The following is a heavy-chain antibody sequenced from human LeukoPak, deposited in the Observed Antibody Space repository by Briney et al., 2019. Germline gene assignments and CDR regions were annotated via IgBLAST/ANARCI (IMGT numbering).Heavy chain of an antibody. CDR3: ARVPARYCSSTSCSFDP. D-gene: IGHD2-2*01. V-gene: IGHV3-7*01. J-gene: IGHJ5*02. CDR2: IKQDGSEK. CDR1: GFTFSDHW. Sequence: GGSLRLSCAASGFTFSDHWMSWVRQVPGKGLEWVANIKQDGSEKYYVDSVEGRFTISRDNAKNSLYLQMNSLRAEDTAVYYCARVPARYCSSTSCSFDPWGQGTLVTVSS.